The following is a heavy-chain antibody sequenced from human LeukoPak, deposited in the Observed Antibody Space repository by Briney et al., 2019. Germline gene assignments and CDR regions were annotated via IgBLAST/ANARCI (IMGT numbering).Heavy chain of an antibody. V-gene: IGHV3-23*01. CDR3: GKTTVGYSSGQKPAWPVDY. D-gene: IGHD5-18*01. CDR2: IFGSGGSP. Sequence: PGGSLRLSCEASGFTFGSHAMYWVRQAPGKGLEWVAGIFGSGGSPHYADPVKGRFTISRDNSRNTVYLQINSLRAEDTAAYYCGKTTVGYSSGQKPAWPVDYWGQGTPVTVSS. CDR1: GFTFGSHA. J-gene: IGHJ4*02.